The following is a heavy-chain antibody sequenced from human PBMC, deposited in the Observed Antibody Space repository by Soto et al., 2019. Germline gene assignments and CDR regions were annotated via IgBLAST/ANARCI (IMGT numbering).Heavy chain of an antibody. CDR2: IIPMFAKA. V-gene: IGHV1-69*13. CDR3: TRDGTLYDSSAYYYLY. CDR1: GVTSSRYG. D-gene: IGHD3-22*01. Sequence: SVKVSCKASGVTSSRYGISWVRQAPGQGLEWMGGIIPMFAKANYAQKFQDRVTITADESTGTAYMELRSLRFEDTAVYYCTRDGTLYDSSAYYYLYWGQGTLVTVSS. J-gene: IGHJ4*02.